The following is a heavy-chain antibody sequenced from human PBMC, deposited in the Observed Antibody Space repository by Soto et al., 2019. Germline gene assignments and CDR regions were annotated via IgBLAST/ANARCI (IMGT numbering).Heavy chain of an antibody. CDR3: ARVLQWLPKDACDV. CDR2: ISWNSDSI. Sequence: EMQLVESGGGLVQPGRSLRLSCAASGFTFDDFAMHWVRQAPGKGLQWVSGISWNSDSIDYADSVKGRFTISRDNARNSLYLQMNSLRVEDTALYYCARVLQWLPKDACDVWGQGTMVTVSS. D-gene: IGHD5-12*01. J-gene: IGHJ3*01. V-gene: IGHV3-9*01. CDR1: GFTFDDFA.